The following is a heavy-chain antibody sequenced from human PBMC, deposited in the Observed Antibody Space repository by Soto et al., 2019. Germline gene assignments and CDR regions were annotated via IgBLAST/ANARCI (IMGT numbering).Heavy chain of an antibody. D-gene: IGHD1-1*01. Sequence: GSLVLACAASGFTFSTYGMHGVRQAPGKGLEWVAAMSYDGTKEYYVDSVKGRFTISRDNSRNTLFLQLNSLRDEDTAVYYCAKEYGSTWIDHWGQGTLVTVYS. CDR3: AKEYGSTWIDH. V-gene: IGHV3-30*18. CDR2: MSYDGTKE. CDR1: GFTFSTYG. J-gene: IGHJ4*02.